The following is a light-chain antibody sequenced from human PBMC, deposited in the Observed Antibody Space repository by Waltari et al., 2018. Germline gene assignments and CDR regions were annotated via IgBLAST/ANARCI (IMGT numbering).Light chain of an antibody. Sequence: DVQMTQSPSSLPASLGDRVTITCRASQSISSYLNWYQQKPGIAPKFLIYATSTLQTGVPSRFSGSGSGTDFTLTISNLQPEDFASYYCQQSFSTPLTFGRGTKVEIK. CDR2: ATS. CDR3: QQSFSTPLT. V-gene: IGKV1-39*01. J-gene: IGKJ4*01. CDR1: QSISSY.